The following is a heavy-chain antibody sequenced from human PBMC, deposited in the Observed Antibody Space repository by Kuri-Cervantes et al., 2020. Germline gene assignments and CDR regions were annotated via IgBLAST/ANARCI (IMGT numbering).Heavy chain of an antibody. CDR3: ARGVVGLRNWFDP. CDR2: IWYDGSNK. Sequence: GESLKISCAASGFTFSSYGMHWVRQAPGKGPEWVAVIWYDGSNKYYADSVKGRFTISRGNSKNTLYLQMNSLRAEDTAVYYCARGVVGLRNWFDPWGQGTLVTVSS. J-gene: IGHJ5*02. CDR1: GFTFSSYG. V-gene: IGHV3-33*01. D-gene: IGHD4-17*01.